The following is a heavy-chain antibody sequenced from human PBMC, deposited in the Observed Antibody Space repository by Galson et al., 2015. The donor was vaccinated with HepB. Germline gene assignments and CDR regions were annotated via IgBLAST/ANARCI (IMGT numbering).Heavy chain of an antibody. CDR2: IWKDGTNK. V-gene: IGHV3-33*01. J-gene: IGHJ4*02. Sequence: SLRLSCAASEFTFSDYGMHWVRQAPGKGLEWVALIWKDGTNKYYADSVKGRFTISRDNSENTLYLQMNSLRAEDSAAYYCVREVRNGWYYFDYWGPGAQVTVSS. CDR3: VREVRNGWYYFDY. D-gene: IGHD6-19*01. CDR1: EFTFSDYG.